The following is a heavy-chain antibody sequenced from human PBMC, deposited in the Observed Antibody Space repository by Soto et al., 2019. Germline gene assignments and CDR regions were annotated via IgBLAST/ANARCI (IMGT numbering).Heavy chain of an antibody. CDR3: AIDGRAAAGLYYYYCMDV. Sequence: ASLKINCKVTGYTLTELSMHWVRQAPGKGLEWMGGFDPEDGETIYAQKFQGRVTMTEDTSTDTAYMELSSLRSEDTAVYYCAIDGRAAAGLYYYYCMDVWGQGTTVTVSS. J-gene: IGHJ6*02. D-gene: IGHD6-13*01. CDR1: GYTLTELS. V-gene: IGHV1-24*01. CDR2: FDPEDGET.